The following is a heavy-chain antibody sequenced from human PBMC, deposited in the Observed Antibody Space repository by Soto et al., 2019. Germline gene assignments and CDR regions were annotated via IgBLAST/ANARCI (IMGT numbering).Heavy chain of an antibody. CDR1: GGSISSSSYY. Sequence: QLQLQESGPGLVKPSETLSLTCTVSGGSISSSSYYWGWIRQPPGKGLEWVGSIYYSGSTYYNPSLKSRVTISGDTSKTQFSLKMSSVTAADTGVYDCARHAVYSSGFTDYWGQGTLVTVSS. CDR3: ARHAVYSSGFTDY. D-gene: IGHD6-19*01. CDR2: IYYSGST. V-gene: IGHV4-39*01. J-gene: IGHJ4*02.